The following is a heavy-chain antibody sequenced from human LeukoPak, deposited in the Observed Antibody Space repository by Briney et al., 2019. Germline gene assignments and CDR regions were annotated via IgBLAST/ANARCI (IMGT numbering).Heavy chain of an antibody. D-gene: IGHD5-24*01. CDR3: ASLINNFGYYYYMDV. Sequence: SETLSLTCTVSGDSISGYYWSWIRQPAGKGLEWIGRIYSSGSTNYNPSLKSRVTMSVDTSKNQFSLKLNSVTAADTAVYYCASLINNFGYYYYMDVWGKGTTVTVSS. CDR1: GDSISGYY. V-gene: IGHV4-4*07. J-gene: IGHJ6*03. CDR2: IYSSGST.